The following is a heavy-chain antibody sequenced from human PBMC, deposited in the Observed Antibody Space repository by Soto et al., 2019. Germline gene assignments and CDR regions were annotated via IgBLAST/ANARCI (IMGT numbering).Heavy chain of an antibody. Sequence: GESLKISCKGSGYRFTSYWIGWVRQMPGKGLEWMGIIYPDDSETRYSPSFQGEVTISADKSVSSAYLQWSSLKASDTAMYYCARLGTYDFGWGNYDIDVWGQGTTVTVSS. D-gene: IGHD3-10*01. CDR2: IYPDDSET. CDR1: GYRFTSYW. CDR3: ARLGTYDFGWGNYDIDV. V-gene: IGHV5-51*01. J-gene: IGHJ6*02.